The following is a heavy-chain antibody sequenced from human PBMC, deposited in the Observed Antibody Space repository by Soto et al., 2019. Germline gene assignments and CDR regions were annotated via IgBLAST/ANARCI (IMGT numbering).Heavy chain of an antibody. Sequence: QVQLQQWGAGLLKPSETLSLTCAVYGGSFSGYYRSWIRQPPGKGLEWIGEINHSGSTNYNPSLTSRVTISVDTSKNQFSLKLSSVTAADTAVYYCKWLSRNDSYMDFWGKGTTVTVSS. D-gene: IGHD3-22*01. CDR3: KWLSRNDSYMDF. V-gene: IGHV4-34*01. CDR1: GGSFSGYY. J-gene: IGHJ6*03. CDR2: INHSGST.